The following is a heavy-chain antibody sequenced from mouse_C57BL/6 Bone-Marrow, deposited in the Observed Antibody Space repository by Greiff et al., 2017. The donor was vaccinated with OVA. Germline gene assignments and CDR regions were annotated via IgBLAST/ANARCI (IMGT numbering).Heavy chain of an antibody. V-gene: IGHV1-61*01. CDR3: ARGIDYDGSSDE. D-gene: IGHD1-1*01. CDR2: IYPSDSET. Sequence: QVQLQQPGAELVRPGSSVKLSCKASGYTFTSYWMDWVKQRPGQGLEWIGNIYPSDSETHYNQKFKDKATLTVDKSSSTAYMQLSSLTSEDSAVYYCARGIDYDGSSDEWGKGTTLTVSS. J-gene: IGHJ2*01. CDR1: GYTFTSYW.